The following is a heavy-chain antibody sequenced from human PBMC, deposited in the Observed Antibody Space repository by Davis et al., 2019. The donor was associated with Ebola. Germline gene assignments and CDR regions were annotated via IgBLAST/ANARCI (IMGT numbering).Heavy chain of an antibody. J-gene: IGHJ6*02. CDR1: GYTFTSYG. Sequence: ASVKVSCKASGYTFTSYGISWVRQAPGQGLEWMGWISAYNGNTNYAQKLQGRVTMTTDTSTSTAYMELRSLRPDDTAVYYCAREGAMNRYYYYGMDVWGQGTTVTVSS. D-gene: IGHD1-14*01. V-gene: IGHV1-18*01. CDR3: AREGAMNRYYYYGMDV. CDR2: ISAYNGNT.